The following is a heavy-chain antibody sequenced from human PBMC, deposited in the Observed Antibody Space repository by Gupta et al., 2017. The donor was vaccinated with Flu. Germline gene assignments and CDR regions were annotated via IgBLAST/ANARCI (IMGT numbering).Heavy chain of an antibody. CDR3: ARGLSYSGSSHEDYFDY. V-gene: IGHV3-33*01. Sequence: QVQLVESGGGVVQPGRSLRLSCAASGFTFSSYGMHWVRQAPGKGLEWVAVIWYDGSNKYYADSVKGRFTISRDNSKNTLYLQMNSLRAEDTAVYYCARGLSYSGSSHEDYFDYWGQGTLVTVSS. CDR2: IWYDGSNK. J-gene: IGHJ4*02. CDR1: GFTFSSYG. D-gene: IGHD1-26*01.